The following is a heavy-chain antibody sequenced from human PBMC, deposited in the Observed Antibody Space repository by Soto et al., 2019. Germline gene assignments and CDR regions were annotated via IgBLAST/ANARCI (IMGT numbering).Heavy chain of an antibody. CDR1: GFTFSTYA. Sequence: PGGSLRLSCAVSGFTFSTYAMNWVRQAPAKGLEWVSYISSNSSTIYDADSVKGRFTISRDNAKNTLYLQMNSLRDEDTAVYYCARGPPLVVVVITTGWYFDLWGRGTLVTVSS. CDR3: ARGPPLVVVVITTGWYFDL. CDR2: ISSNSSTI. D-gene: IGHD3-22*01. J-gene: IGHJ2*01. V-gene: IGHV3-48*02.